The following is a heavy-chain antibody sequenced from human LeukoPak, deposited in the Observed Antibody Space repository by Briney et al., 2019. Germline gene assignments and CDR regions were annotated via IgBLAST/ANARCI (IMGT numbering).Heavy chain of an antibody. V-gene: IGHV3-23*01. CDR3: AKWGDYDVLTGYYFSDH. Sequence: GGSLRLSCAASGFTFSNYAMSWVRQAPGKGLEWVSAITGSGGNTYYADSVKGRFTISRDNSKNTVFLQMNSLRAEDTAVYYCAKWGDYDVLTGYYFSDHWGQGTLVTVSS. D-gene: IGHD3-9*01. J-gene: IGHJ5*02. CDR1: GFTFSNYA. CDR2: ITGSGGNT.